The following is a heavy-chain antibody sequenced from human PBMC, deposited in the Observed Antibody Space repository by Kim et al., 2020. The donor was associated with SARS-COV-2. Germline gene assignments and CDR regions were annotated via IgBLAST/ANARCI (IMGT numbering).Heavy chain of an antibody. Sequence: YDADAVKGRFTISRDNSKNTLYLQMNSLRAEDTAVYYCAREFRFGEPPADYWGQGTLVTVSS. J-gene: IGHJ4*02. D-gene: IGHD3-10*01. V-gene: IGHV3-33*01. CDR3: AREFRFGEPPADY.